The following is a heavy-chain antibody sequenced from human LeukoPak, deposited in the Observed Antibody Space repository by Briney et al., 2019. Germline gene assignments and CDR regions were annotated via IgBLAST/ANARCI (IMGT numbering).Heavy chain of an antibody. CDR3: ARGATVTTGGFDY. V-gene: IGHV3-30-3*01. CDR1: GFTFSSYA. CDR2: ISYDGSNK. D-gene: IGHD4-11*01. J-gene: IGHJ4*02. Sequence: GGSLRLSCAASGFTFSSYAMHWVRQAPGKGLEWVAVISYDGSNKYYADSVKGRFTISRDNSKNTLYLQMNSLRAEDTAVYYCARGATVTTGGFDYWGQGTLVTVSS.